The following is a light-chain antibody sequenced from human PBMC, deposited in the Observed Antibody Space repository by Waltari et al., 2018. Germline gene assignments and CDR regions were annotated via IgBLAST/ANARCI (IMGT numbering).Light chain of an antibody. CDR2: DVS. Sequence: QSALTQPASVSGSPGQSITISCTGASGDVGAYNYVSWYQQHPGKAPKLMIYDVSVRPSGVSNRFSGSKSGNTASLTISGLQAEDEAVYYCCSYTSSSTWVFGGGTKLTVL. V-gene: IGLV2-14*03. CDR3: CSYTSSSTWV. J-gene: IGLJ3*02. CDR1: SGDVGAYNY.